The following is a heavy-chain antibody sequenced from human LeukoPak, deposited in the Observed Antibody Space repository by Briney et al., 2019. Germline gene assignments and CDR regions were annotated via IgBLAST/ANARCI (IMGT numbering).Heavy chain of an antibody. CDR1: GGTFSSYA. Sequence: GASVKVSCKASGGTFSSYAISWVRQAPGQGLEWRGRIIPILGIANYAQKFQGRVTITADKSTSTAYMELSSLRSEDTAVYYCARDGRDNYDYALGEVDYWGQGTLVTVSS. J-gene: IGHJ4*02. D-gene: IGHD3-16*01. CDR3: ARDGRDNYDYALGEVDY. CDR2: IIPILGIA. V-gene: IGHV1-69*04.